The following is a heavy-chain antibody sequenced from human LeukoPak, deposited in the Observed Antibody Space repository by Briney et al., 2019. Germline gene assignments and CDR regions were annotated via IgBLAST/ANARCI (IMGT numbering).Heavy chain of an antibody. CDR3: ARDLDSYCGGDCYPFDY. CDR1: GYTFTSYG. Sequence: GASVKVSCKASGYTFTSYGISWVRQAPGQGLEWMGWISVYNGNTNYAQKLQGRVTMTTDTSTSTAYMELRSLRSDDTAVYYCARDLDSYCGGDCYPFDYWGQGTLVTVSS. V-gene: IGHV1-18*01. D-gene: IGHD2-21*02. CDR2: ISVYNGNT. J-gene: IGHJ4*02.